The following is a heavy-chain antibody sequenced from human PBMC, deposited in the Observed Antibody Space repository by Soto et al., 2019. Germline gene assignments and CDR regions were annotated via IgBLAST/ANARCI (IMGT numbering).Heavy chain of an antibody. V-gene: IGHV2-5*02. D-gene: IGHD3-3*01. CDR2: LYWDDDK. Sequence: SGPTLVKPTQTLTLTCTFSGFSLSTSGVGVGWIRQPPGKALEGLALLYWDDDKRYSPSLKSRLTITKDTSKNQVVLTMTNMDPVDTATYYCAHSPVDYYDFWSGYYFDYWGQGTLVTVSS. CDR1: GFSLSTSGVG. J-gene: IGHJ4*02. CDR3: AHSPVDYYDFWSGYYFDY.